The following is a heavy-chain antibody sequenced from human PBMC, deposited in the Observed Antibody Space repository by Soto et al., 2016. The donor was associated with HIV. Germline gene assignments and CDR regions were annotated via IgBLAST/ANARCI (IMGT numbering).Heavy chain of an antibody. J-gene: IGHJ4*02. CDR2: ISSSDISA. D-gene: IGHD3-22*01. CDR3: AKENSRMLMPGKYFDD. V-gene: IGHV3-23*01. CDR1: GFTFKSYA. Sequence: EVQLLESGGDFVQPGGSLRLSCAASGFTFKSYAMTWVRQAPGKGLEWVSGISSSDISAYYAVSVKGRFTISRDNSRNTLYLQMNGLRAEDSATYYCAKENSRMLMPGKYFDDWGQGTLVTVSS.